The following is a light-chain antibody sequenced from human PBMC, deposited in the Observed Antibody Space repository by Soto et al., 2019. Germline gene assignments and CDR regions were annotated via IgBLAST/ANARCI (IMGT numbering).Light chain of an antibody. CDR3: QQYSDSSGK. CDR1: QSIGSW. J-gene: IGKJ1*01. CDR2: DAS. V-gene: IGKV1-5*01. Sequence: DIQMTQSPSTLSASVGDRVTISCGASQSIGSWLAWYQQKPGKAPKLLMFDASTLESGVPSRFSGSGFGTDFTLTISSLQPDDFATYYCQQYSDSSGKFGQGTKGEIK.